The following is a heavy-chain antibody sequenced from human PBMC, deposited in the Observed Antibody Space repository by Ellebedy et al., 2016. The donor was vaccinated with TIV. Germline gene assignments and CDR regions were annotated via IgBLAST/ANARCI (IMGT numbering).Heavy chain of an antibody. J-gene: IGHJ4*02. V-gene: IGHV3-7*01. CDR3: ARDPGRDFWSGYEN. CDR2: IKQDGYES. CDR1: GFTFSIYW. Sequence: GGSLRLXXAASGFTFSIYWMTWVRQAPGKGLEWVAHIKQDGYESYYVDSVKGRFTISRDNARNSLYLQMNSLRVEDTAVYYCARDPGRDFWSGYENWGQGTLVTVSS. D-gene: IGHD3-3*01.